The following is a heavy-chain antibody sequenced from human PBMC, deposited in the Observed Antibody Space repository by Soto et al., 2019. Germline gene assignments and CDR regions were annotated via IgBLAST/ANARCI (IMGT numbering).Heavy chain of an antibody. Sequence: QLQLQESGSGLVKPSQTLSLTCAVSGGSISSGGYSWSWIRQPPGKGLEWIGYIYHSGSTYYNPSRRSRVTLSVDTCKNQFSMKLSSVTAADTAVYSCASGQPRVRNYWGRGTMVTVSS. CDR2: IYHSGST. CDR1: GGSISSGGYS. D-gene: IGHD6-13*01. CDR3: ASGQPRVRNY. J-gene: IGHJ4*02. V-gene: IGHV4-30-2*01.